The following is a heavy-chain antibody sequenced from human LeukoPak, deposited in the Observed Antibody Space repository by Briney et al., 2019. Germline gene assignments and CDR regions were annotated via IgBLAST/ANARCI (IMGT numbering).Heavy chain of an antibody. CDR2: IYYSGST. D-gene: IGHD6-13*01. V-gene: IGHV4-59*01. J-gene: IGHJ4*02. CDR3: ARIKAGSRVLDY. CDR1: GGSISYYY. Sequence: SSETLSLTCTVSGGSISYYYWSWIRQPPGKGLEWIGYIYYSGSTNYNPSLKSRVTISVDTSKNQFSLNLSSVTAADTAVYYCARIKAGSRVLDYWGQGTLVTVSS.